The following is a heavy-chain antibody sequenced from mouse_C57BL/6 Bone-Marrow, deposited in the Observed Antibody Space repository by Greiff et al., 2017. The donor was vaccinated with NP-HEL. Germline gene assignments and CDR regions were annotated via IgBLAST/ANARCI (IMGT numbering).Heavy chain of an antibody. D-gene: IGHD1-1*01. Sequence: EVQVVESGPGLVKPSQSLSLTCSVTGYSITSGYYWNWIRQFPGNKLEWMGYISYDGSNNYNPSLKNRISITRDTSKNQCFLKLNSVTTEDTATYYCARDYYGSRGNYFDYWGQGTTLTVSS. CDR1: GYSITSGYY. CDR3: ARDYYGSRGNYFDY. CDR2: ISYDGSN. V-gene: IGHV3-6*01. J-gene: IGHJ2*01.